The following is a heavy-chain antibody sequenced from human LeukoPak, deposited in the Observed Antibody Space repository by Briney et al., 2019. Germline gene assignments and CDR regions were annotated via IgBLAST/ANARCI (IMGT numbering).Heavy chain of an antibody. CDR1: GGTFSSYA. J-gene: IGHJ5*02. D-gene: IGHD3-3*01. CDR2: IIPIFGTA. V-gene: IGHV1-69*05. CDR3: ARGGYDFWSGPNWFDP. Sequence: SVKVSCKASGGTFSSYAISWVRQAPGQGLEWMGRIIPIFGTANYAQKFQGRVTITTDESTSTAYMELSSLRAEDTAVYYCARGGYDFWSGPNWFDPWGQGTLVTVSS.